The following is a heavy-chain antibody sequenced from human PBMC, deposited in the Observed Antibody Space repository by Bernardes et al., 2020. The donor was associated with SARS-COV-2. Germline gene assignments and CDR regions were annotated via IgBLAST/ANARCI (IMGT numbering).Heavy chain of an antibody. CDR2: ISGSGGST. CDR1: GFTFSSYA. CDR3: AKSGFEGYCSSTSCYVEGDAFDI. V-gene: IGHV3-23*01. Sequence: GGSLRLSCAASGFTFSSYAMSWVRQAPGKGLEWVSAISGSGGSTYYADSVKGRFTISRDNSKNTLYLQMNSLRAEDTAVYYCAKSGFEGYCSSTSCYVEGDAFDIWGQGTMVTVSS. D-gene: IGHD2-2*01. J-gene: IGHJ3*02.